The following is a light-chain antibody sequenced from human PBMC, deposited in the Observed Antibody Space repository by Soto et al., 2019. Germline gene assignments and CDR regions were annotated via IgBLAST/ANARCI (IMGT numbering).Light chain of an antibody. CDR3: MHATTSSWT. V-gene: IGKV2-24*01. CDR1: QSLVHNDGNTS. J-gene: IGKJ1*01. Sequence: DIVMTQTPLSSPVTLGQAASISFRSSQSLVHNDGNTSLSWFQQMQGQPPRLLIYKVSDRVSGVPDRFRGRRAGTDSTLTISRVVSEDVGVYYCMHATTSSWTFGQGTKVEI. CDR2: KVS.